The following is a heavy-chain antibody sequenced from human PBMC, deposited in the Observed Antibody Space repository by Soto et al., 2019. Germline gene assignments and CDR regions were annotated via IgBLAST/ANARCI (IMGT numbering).Heavy chain of an antibody. J-gene: IGHJ4*02. CDR3: ARGRRDGYRLDY. V-gene: IGHV3-53*01. CDR1: GFTVSSNF. CDR2: IYGGGTT. Sequence: GGSLRLSCAASGFTVSSNFMSWVRQAPGKGLEWVSVIYGGGTTYYSDSVKGRFTISRDNSKNTLYLQMNSLRAEDTAVYYCARGRRDGYRLDYWGQGTLVTVSS. D-gene: IGHD5-12*01.